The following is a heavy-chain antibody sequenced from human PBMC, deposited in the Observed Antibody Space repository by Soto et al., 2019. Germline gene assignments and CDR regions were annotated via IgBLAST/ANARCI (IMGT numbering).Heavy chain of an antibody. CDR2: ISHTGTT. D-gene: IGHD4-17*01. CDR1: GFPISSPYS. J-gene: IGHJ6*02. V-gene: IGHV4-38-2*02. CDR3: ARVTMVIRDSDHFGVDV. Sequence: SETVSLTCLVSGFPISSPYSWGWIRQPPGKGLEWIGSISHTGTTSYSPSLTSRVSISVDTSKNQVSLKLTSVTAADTAVYFCARVTMVIRDSDHFGVDVWGHGTTVTVSS.